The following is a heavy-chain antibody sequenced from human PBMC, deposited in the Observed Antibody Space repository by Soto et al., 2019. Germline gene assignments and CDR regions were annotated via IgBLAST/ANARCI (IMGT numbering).Heavy chain of an antibody. Sequence: PGGSLRLSCAASGFTFSSYAMSWVRQAPGKGLEWVSAISGSGGSTYYADSVKGRFTISRDNSKNTLYLQMNSLRAEDTAVYYCAKDQSSSDFWSGYLGGFNGMDVWGQGTTVTVSS. V-gene: IGHV3-23*01. CDR1: GFTFSSYA. J-gene: IGHJ6*02. CDR2: ISGSGGST. D-gene: IGHD3-3*01. CDR3: AKDQSSSDFWSGYLGGFNGMDV.